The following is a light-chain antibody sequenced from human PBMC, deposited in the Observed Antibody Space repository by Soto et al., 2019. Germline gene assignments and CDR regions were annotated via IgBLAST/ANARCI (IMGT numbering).Light chain of an antibody. CDR3: QQYRSWPRT. CDR1: KGVDIK. J-gene: IGKJ1*01. Sequence: EIVLTQSLATLSVSPGERVTLSCRASKGVDIKLAWYPKKHGQAPRLLIYGASTRATDISGTFSGRGSGTEFTLTISNVQPEGFVGYYCQQYRSWPRTFGQGRKV. V-gene: IGKV3-15*01. CDR2: GAS.